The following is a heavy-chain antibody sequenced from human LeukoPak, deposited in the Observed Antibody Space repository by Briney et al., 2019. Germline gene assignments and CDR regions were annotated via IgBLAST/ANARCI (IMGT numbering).Heavy chain of an antibody. CDR1: GFTVSSNY. CDR3: ARVNYYDSSGYYYVDWFDP. J-gene: IGHJ5*02. Sequence: HPGGSLRLSCAASGFTVSSNYMSWVRQAPGKGLEWVSVIYSGGSTYYADSVKGRFTISRDNSKNTLYLQMNSLRAEDTAVYYCARVNYYDSSGYYYVDWFDPWGQGTLVTVSS. V-gene: IGHV3-53*01. D-gene: IGHD3-22*01. CDR2: IYSGGST.